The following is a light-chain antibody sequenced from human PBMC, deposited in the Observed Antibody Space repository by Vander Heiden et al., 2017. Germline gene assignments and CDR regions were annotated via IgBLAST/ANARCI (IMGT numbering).Light chain of an antibody. CDR2: EDN. V-gene: IGLV6-57*01. CDR1: SGSIASNY. J-gene: IGLJ2*01. Sequence: NFMLNQPHSVSESPGKAVTISCTRSSGSIASNYVQWYQQRPGSSPTTVIYEDNQRPSGVPDRFSGLKTEDEADYYCQSYDSSNVVFGGGTKLT. CDR3: QSYDSSNVV.